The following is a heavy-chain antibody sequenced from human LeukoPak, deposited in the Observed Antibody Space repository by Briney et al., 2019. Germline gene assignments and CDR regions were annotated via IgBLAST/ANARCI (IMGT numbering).Heavy chain of an antibody. CDR1: GFTFSSYG. CDR3: AKGLMVRGVFYYYYGMDD. J-gene: IGHJ6*02. D-gene: IGHD3-10*01. V-gene: IGHV3-30*02. Sequence: GGSLRLSCAASGFTFSSYGMHWVRQAPGKGLEWVAFIRYDGSNKYYADSVKGRFTISRDNSKNTLYLQMNSLRAEDTAVYYCAKGLMVRGVFYYYYGMDDWGQGTTVTVSS. CDR2: IRYDGSNK.